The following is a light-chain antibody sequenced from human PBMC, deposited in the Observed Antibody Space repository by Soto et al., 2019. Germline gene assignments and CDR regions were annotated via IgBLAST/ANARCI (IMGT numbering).Light chain of an antibody. J-gene: IGLJ2*01. V-gene: IGLV6-57*01. Sequence: QSVSESPGKTVTISCTRSSGNIASNFVQWFQQRPGSSPTTVIYEDNQRPSGVPDRFSGSIDSSSNSASLTISGLKTEDEADYYCLSYDSSNQVFGAGTKLTVL. CDR1: SGNIASNF. CDR2: EDN. CDR3: LSYDSSNQV.